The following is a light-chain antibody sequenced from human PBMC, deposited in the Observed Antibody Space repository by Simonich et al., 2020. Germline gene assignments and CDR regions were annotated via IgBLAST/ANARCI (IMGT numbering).Light chain of an antibody. CDR3: QQRSNWPLFT. CDR1: QSVISSY. V-gene: IGKV3-11*01. Sequence: EIVLTQSPGTLSLSPGERATLSCRASQSVISSYLAWYQQKPGQAPRLLIYDASNRATGIPARFSGSGSGTDFTLTISSLEPEDFAVYYCQQRSNWPLFTFGPGTKVDIK. CDR2: DAS. J-gene: IGKJ3*01.